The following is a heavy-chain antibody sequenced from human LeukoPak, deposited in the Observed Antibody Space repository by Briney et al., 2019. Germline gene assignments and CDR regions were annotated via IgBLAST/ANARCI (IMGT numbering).Heavy chain of an antibody. CDR2: IYYSGST. J-gene: IGHJ3*02. V-gene: IGHV4-31*03. D-gene: IGHD6-25*01. Sequence: SETLSLTCTVSGDSISSGSYYWSWIRQHPGKGLEWIGYIYYSGSTYYNPSLKSRVTISVDTSKNQFSLKVSSVTAADTAGYYCARVAAKNAFDIWGQGTMVTVSS. CDR3: ARVAAKNAFDI. CDR1: GDSISSGSYY.